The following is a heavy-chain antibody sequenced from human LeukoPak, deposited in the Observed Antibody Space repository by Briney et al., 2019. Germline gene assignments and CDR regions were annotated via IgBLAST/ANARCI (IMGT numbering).Heavy chain of an antibody. CDR2: INPNSGGT. CDR1: GYTFTGYY. D-gene: IGHD3-10*01. CDR3: ARDITVKDYFDY. J-gene: IGHJ4*02. V-gene: IGHV1-2*02. Sequence: GSSVKVSCKASGYTFTGYYMHWVRQAPGQGLEWMGWINPNSGGTNYAQKFQGRVTVTRDTSISTAYMELSRLRSDDTAVYYCARDITVKDYFDYWGQGTLVTVSS.